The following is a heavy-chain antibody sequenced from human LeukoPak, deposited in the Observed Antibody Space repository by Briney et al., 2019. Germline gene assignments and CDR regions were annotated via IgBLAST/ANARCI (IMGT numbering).Heavy chain of an antibody. CDR3: AKDGDILTGYSYYFDY. CDR2: ISGSGGST. CDR1: GFTFSSYA. J-gene: IGHJ4*02. D-gene: IGHD3-9*01. V-gene: IGHV3-23*01. Sequence: GGSLRLSCAASGFTFSSYAMSWVRQAPGKGLEWVSAISGSGGSTYYADSVKGRFTISRDNSKNTLCLQMNSLRAEDTAVYYCAKDGDILTGYSYYFDYWGQGTLVTVSS.